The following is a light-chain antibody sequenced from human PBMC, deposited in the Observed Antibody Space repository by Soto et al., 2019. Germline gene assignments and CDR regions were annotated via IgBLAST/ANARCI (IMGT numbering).Light chain of an antibody. J-gene: IGKJ5*01. CDR3: QKYNSAHSIT. Sequence: DIQMTQSPSSLSASVGDRVTIACRASQGISNYLAWYQQKPGKVPKLLIYAASTLQSGVPSRFSGSGSGTYFTLTISSLQPEDVATYYCQKYNSAHSITFGQGTVLEIK. CDR1: QGISNY. CDR2: AAS. V-gene: IGKV1-27*01.